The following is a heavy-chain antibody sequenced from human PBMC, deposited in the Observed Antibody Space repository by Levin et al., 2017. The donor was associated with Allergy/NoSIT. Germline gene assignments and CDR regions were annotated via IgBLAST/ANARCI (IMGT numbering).Heavy chain of an antibody. Sequence: PEASVKVSCAASGFTFSNYWMGWVRQAPGKGLEWVASIKQDGSEKDYVDSVKGRFTVSRDNAKNALYVQMNSLRGEDTAVYYCARSQWLPYDTFDIWGQGTMVTVSS. CDR3: ARSQWLPYDTFDI. J-gene: IGHJ3*02. D-gene: IGHD6-19*01. V-gene: IGHV3-7*01. CDR1: GFTFSNYW. CDR2: IKQDGSEK.